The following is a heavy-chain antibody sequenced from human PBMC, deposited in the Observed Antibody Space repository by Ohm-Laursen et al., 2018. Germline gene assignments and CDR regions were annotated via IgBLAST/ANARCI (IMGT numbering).Heavy chain of an antibody. J-gene: IGHJ6*02. D-gene: IGHD4-11*01. V-gene: IGHV3-30*18. CDR3: AKDLGAVNSIPVRMDV. CDR1: GFTFTTYD. CDR2: VSYDANKK. Sequence: SLRLSCAASGFTFTTYDMHWVRQAPGKGLEWVALVSYDANKKYYADSVKGRFTISRDNSENTVYLQMNSLRAEDTAVYYCAKDLGAVNSIPVRMDVWGQGTRVTVSS.